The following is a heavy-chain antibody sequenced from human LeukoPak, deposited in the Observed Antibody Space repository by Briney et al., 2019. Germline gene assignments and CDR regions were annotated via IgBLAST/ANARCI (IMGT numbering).Heavy chain of an antibody. Sequence: SETLSLTCTVSGGSVSSYYWSWIRQPAGKGLEWIGRIHTSGSTNYNPSLKSRVTMSVDTSKNQFSLKLSSVTAADTAVYYCASAYYYDSSGYYNWGQGTLVTVSS. CDR1: GGSVSSYY. CDR2: IHTSGST. J-gene: IGHJ4*02. CDR3: ASAYYYDSSGYYN. D-gene: IGHD3-22*01. V-gene: IGHV4-4*07.